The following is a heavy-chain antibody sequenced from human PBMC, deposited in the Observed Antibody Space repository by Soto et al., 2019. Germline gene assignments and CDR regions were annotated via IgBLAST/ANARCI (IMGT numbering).Heavy chain of an antibody. V-gene: IGHV4-59*01. CDR2: IYHTGST. CDR3: ARGPYSSGWYGWFDP. CDR1: GGSIRSYY. J-gene: IGHJ5*02. D-gene: IGHD6-19*01. Sequence: KPSETLSLTCTVSGGSIRSYYWSWIRQPPGKGLEWIGYIYHTGSTNYNPSLKSRVTISIDTSKNQFSLKVRSVIAADTAVYYCARGPYSSGWYGWFDPWGQGTLVTVSS.